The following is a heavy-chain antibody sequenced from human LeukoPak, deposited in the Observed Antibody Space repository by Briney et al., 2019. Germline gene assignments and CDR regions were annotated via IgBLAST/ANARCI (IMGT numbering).Heavy chain of an antibody. V-gene: IGHV3-30*02. CDR1: GFTFSSYG. J-gene: IGHJ3*02. Sequence: SGGSLRLSCAASGFTFSSYGMHWVRQAPGKGLEWVAFIRYDGSNKYYADSVKGRFTISRDNSKNTLYLQMNSLRAEDTAVYYCAKDLPYYDFWSGYYAPGGAFDIWGQGTMVTVSS. CDR2: IRYDGSNK. CDR3: AKDLPYYDFWSGYYAPGGAFDI. D-gene: IGHD3-3*01.